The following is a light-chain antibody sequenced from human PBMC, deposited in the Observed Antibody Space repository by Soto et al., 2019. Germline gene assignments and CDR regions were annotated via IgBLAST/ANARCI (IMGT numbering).Light chain of an antibody. CDR2: GAS. Sequence: EIVLTQSPGTLSLSPGERATLSCRASQSVSSNLAWYQQKPGQAPRVLISGASSRATGIPDRFSGSGSGTDFTLTISRLETEDFAVFYCQQYGSSTITFGQGTRLEIK. CDR3: QQYGSSTIT. CDR1: QSVSSN. J-gene: IGKJ5*01. V-gene: IGKV3-20*01.